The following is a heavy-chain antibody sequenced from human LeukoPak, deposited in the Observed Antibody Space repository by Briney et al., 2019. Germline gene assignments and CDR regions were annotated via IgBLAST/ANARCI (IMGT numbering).Heavy chain of an antibody. D-gene: IGHD3-9*01. CDR3: ARAKRGLRLYYDILTGPYDY. J-gene: IGHJ4*02. V-gene: IGHV4-34*01. CDR1: GGSFSGYY. CDR2: INHSGST. Sequence: NPSETLSLTCAVYGGSFSGYYWSWIRQPPGKGLEWIGEINHSGSTNYNPSLKSRVTISVDTSKNQFSLKLSSVTAADTAAYYCARAKRGLRLYYDILTGPYDYWGQGTLVTVSS.